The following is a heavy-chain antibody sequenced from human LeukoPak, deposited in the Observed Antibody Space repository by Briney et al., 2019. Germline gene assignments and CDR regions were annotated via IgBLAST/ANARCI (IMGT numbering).Heavy chain of an antibody. V-gene: IGHV1-8*01. Sequence: ASVKVSCKASGYAFTSYDINWVRQATGQGLEWMGWMNPNNGNTGYAQKFQGRVTMTRSTSISTAYMELSSLRSEDTAVYYCARLASSSWPLYYYYGMDVWGQGTTVTVSS. CDR2: MNPNNGNT. CDR3: ARLASSSWPLYYYYGMDV. D-gene: IGHD6-13*01. CDR1: GYAFTSYD. J-gene: IGHJ6*02.